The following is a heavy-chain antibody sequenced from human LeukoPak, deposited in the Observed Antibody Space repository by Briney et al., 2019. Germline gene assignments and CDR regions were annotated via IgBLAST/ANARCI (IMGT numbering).Heavy chain of an antibody. Sequence: GGSLRLSCAASEFTFSNYAMIWVRQAPGKGLEWVSIIHNDGATTYYADSVKGRFTMSRDNSKNTLYLQMSSLRADDTAVYYCVRGTGYWGQGTLVTVSS. J-gene: IGHJ4*02. CDR3: VRGTGY. V-gene: IGHV3-23*01. CDR2: IHNDGATT. CDR1: EFTFSNYA.